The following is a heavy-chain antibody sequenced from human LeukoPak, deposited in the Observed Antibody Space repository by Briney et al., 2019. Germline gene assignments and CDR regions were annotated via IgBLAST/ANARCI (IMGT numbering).Heavy chain of an antibody. Sequence: QPGGSLRLSCAASGFTFSSYAIHWVRQAPGKGLEWVAFIRYDGSNKYYADSVKGRFTISRDNSKNTLYLQMNSLRAEDTAVYYCARVDFTYFDYWGQGTLVTVSP. CDR1: GFTFSSYA. V-gene: IGHV3-30*02. CDR2: IRYDGSNK. D-gene: IGHD3/OR15-3a*01. J-gene: IGHJ4*02. CDR3: ARVDFTYFDY.